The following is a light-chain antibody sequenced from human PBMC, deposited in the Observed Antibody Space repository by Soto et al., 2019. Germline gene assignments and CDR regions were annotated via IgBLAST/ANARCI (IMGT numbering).Light chain of an antibody. V-gene: IGKV3-20*01. Sequence: EIVLTQSPGTLSLSPGERATLSCRASQSVSSSYLAWYQQKPGQAPRLLIFSASSRATGIPDRFSGSGFGTDFTLTISRLEPEDFAVYYCQQYDSSPRSWTFGQGTKVEIK. CDR2: SAS. CDR3: QQYDSSPRSWT. CDR1: QSVSSSY. J-gene: IGKJ1*01.